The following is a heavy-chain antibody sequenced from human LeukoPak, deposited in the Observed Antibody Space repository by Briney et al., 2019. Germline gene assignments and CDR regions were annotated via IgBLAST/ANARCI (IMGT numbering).Heavy chain of an antibody. CDR1: GYTFTRYY. Sequence: ASVKVSCKDSGYTFTRYYMHWVRQAPGQGLEWMGWINPNRGGTNYEQKFQGRVTKTRDKAISTAYMELRRLRSDDTAVLYCARASTAFPSGIWGQGTLVTVSS. D-gene: IGHD6-13*01. J-gene: IGHJ4*02. CDR3: ARASTAFPSGI. V-gene: IGHV1-2*02. CDR2: INPNRGGT.